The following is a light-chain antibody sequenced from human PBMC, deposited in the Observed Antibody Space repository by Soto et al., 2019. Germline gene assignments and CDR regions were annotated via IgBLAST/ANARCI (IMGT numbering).Light chain of an antibody. Sequence: QSVRTQPASVSGSPGQSITISCTGTSSDVGSYSLLSWYQHHPGKAPKLIIYEDIKGPSGVSNRFSGSKSGNTASLRISGLQAEDEADYYCYTYAGGSTYLFGTGTKVTVL. CDR1: SSDVGSYSL. J-gene: IGLJ1*01. CDR2: EDI. CDR3: YTYAGGSTYL. V-gene: IGLV2-23*01.